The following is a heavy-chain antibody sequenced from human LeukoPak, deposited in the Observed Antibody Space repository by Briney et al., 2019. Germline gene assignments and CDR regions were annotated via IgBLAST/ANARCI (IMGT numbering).Heavy chain of an antibody. V-gene: IGHV3-53*01. CDR1: GFTFSSYA. J-gene: IGHJ4*02. Sequence: GGSLRLSCAASGFTFSSYAMSWVRQVPGKGLEWVSVIYSGGSTYYADSVKGRFTISRDNSKNTLYLQMNSLRAEDTAVYYCARGRPAGYFDYWGQGTLVTVSS. D-gene: IGHD6-6*01. CDR2: IYSGGST. CDR3: ARGRPAGYFDY.